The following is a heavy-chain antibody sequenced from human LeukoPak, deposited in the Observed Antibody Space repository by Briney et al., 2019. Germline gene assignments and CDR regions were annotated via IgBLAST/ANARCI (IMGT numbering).Heavy chain of an antibody. CDR2: ISDSGRT. V-gene: IGHV3-53*01. CDR3: AADKTTGGWYELDY. Sequence: SGGSLRLSCAGFGFSVTTYYMTWVRQAPGKGLESVSVISDSGRTYYADSVKGRFTISRDDSKNTFFLQMSNLKVEDTALYYCAADKTTGGWYELDYWGQGTLVTVSS. J-gene: IGHJ4*02. D-gene: IGHD6-19*01. CDR1: GFSVTTYY.